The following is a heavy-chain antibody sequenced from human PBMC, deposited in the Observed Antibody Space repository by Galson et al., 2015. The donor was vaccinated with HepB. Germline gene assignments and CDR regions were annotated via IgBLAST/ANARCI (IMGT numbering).Heavy chain of an antibody. CDR1: GYTFTSYY. Sequence: SVKVSCKASGYTFTSYYIHWVRQAPGQGPEWMGIISPSTGSTDYAARFQGRVTMTRDTSTSTVYMALSSLRSEDTAVYFCARGGLTGTTWEDYWGQGTLVTVSS. D-gene: IGHD1-20*01. J-gene: IGHJ4*02. CDR2: ISPSTGST. CDR3: ARGGLTGTTWEDY. V-gene: IGHV1-46*01.